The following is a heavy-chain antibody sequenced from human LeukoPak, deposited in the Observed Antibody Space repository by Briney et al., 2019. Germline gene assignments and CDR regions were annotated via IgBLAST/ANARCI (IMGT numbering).Heavy chain of an antibody. J-gene: IGHJ4*02. CDR1: GFTFSSYG. Sequence: GRSLRLSCAASGFTFSSYGMHWVRQAPGKGLEWVAVISYDGSNKYYADSVKGRFTISRDNSKNTLYLQMNSLRAEDTAVYYCAKDYPERSSSSIADYWGQGTLVTVSS. CDR3: AKDYPERSSSSIADY. D-gene: IGHD6-6*01. V-gene: IGHV3-30*18. CDR2: ISYDGSNK.